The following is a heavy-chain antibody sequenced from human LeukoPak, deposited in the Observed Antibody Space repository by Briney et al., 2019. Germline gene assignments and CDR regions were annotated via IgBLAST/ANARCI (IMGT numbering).Heavy chain of an antibody. V-gene: IGHV3-23*01. CDR3: AKGRGTTTSCYDY. D-gene: IGHD2-2*01. J-gene: IGHJ4*02. CDR1: GFTFSSYA. Sequence: SGGSLRLSCAASGFTFSSYAMSWVRQAPGKGLEWVSVISDGGGSTYYADSVKGRFTISRDNSKNTLYLQMNSLRAEDTAVYYCAKGRGTTTSCYDYWGQGTPVTVSS. CDR2: ISDGGGST.